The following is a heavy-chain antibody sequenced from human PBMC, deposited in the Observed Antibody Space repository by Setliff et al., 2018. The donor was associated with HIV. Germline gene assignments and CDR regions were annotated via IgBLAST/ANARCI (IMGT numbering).Heavy chain of an antibody. J-gene: IGHJ4*02. CDR2: IIPILNTP. D-gene: IGHD2-21*01. V-gene: IGHV1-69*10. Sequence: GASVKVSCKTSGGTFRTSVISWVRQAPGQGLEWVGGIIPILNTPNYAQKFKGKITINADKSTTTVYMELSSLRFGDTAIFYCAREGGAYGGDHHFDHWGPGTPVTVSS. CDR3: AREGGAYGGDHHFDH. CDR1: GGTFRTSV.